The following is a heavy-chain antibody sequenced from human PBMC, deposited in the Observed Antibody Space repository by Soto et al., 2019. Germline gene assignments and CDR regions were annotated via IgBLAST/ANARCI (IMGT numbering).Heavy chain of an antibody. CDR2: IYHSGSN. D-gene: IGHD6-19*01. V-gene: IGHV4-4*02. J-gene: IGHJ5*02. CDR3: ATEVAGLLNWFDP. Sequence: QVQLQESGPGLVKPSGTLSLTCAVSGGSISSSNWWSWVRQPPGKGLEWIGEIYHSGSNNYNPSLKSRVTISLDKSKNQFSLNLSSVTAADTAVYYCATEVAGLLNWFDPWGQGTLVTVSS. CDR1: GGSISSSNW.